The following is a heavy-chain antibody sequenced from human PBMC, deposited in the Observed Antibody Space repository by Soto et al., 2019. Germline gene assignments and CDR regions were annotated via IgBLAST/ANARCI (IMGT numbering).Heavy chain of an antibody. CDR3: VRARSTDSRPDY. CDR2: IWYDGTNE. J-gene: IGHJ4*02. V-gene: IGHV3-33*01. D-gene: IGHD3-22*01. Sequence: PGGSLRLSFAASGFTFSNYGMHWVRQTPGKGLEWVAVIWYDGTNERHADSVKGRFTISRDNSKNTLYLQMNSLRAEDTAVYFCVRARSTDSRPDYWGQGALVTVSS. CDR1: GFTFSNYG.